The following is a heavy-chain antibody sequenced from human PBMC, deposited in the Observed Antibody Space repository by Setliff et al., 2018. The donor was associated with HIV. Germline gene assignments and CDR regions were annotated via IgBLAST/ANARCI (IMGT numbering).Heavy chain of an antibody. J-gene: IGHJ6*03. CDR3: ASSAGAVPTTAPYGDYYYYFYMDV. CDR1: GGIFSRFA. V-gene: IGHV1-69*05. D-gene: IGHD1-1*01. Sequence: SVKVSCKASGGIFSRFASSWVRQAPGQGLEWMGGIIPIFGTPNYAQKFQGRVTITTDESTNTVYTELYSLTSEDTAIYYCASSAGAVPTTAPYGDYYYYFYMDVWGKGTTVTVSS. CDR2: IIPIFGTP.